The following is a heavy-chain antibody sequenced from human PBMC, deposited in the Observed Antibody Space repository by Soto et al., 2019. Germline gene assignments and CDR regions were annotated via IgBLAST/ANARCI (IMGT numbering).Heavy chain of an antibody. CDR2: IKQDGSEK. J-gene: IGHJ4*02. CDR1: GFTFSSYW. Sequence: GGSLRLSCAASGFTFSSYWMSWVRQAPGKGLEWVANIKQDGSEKYYVDSVKGRFTISRDNAKNSLYLQMNSLRAEDTAVYYCARGKGYSSSYYFDYWGQGTLVTVSS. CDR3: ARGKGYSSSYYFDY. D-gene: IGHD6-6*01. V-gene: IGHV3-7*05.